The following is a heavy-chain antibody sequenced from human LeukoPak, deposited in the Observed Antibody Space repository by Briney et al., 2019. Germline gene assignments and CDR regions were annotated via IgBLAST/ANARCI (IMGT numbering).Heavy chain of an antibody. J-gene: IGHJ4*02. V-gene: IGHV1-18*01. CDR1: GYTFTSYG. D-gene: IGHD5-12*01. CDR2: ISAYNGST. CDR3: ARVWLRQIFDY. Sequence: ASVKVSCKASGYTFTSYGISWVRQAPGQGLEWMGWISAYNGSTNYAQKLQGRVTTTTDTSTSTAYMELRSLRSDDTAVYYCARVWLRQIFDYWGQGTLVTVSS.